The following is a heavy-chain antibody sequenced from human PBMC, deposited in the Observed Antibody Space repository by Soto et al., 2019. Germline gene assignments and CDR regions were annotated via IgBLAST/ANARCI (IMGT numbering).Heavy chain of an antibody. Sequence: PGGSLRLSCAASGFTFSSYAMSWVRQAPGKGLEWVSAISGSGGSTYYADYVKGRFTISRDNSKNTLYLQMNSLRAEDTAVYYCAKGGGCTNGVCYTGFGYYYYGMDVWGQGTTVTVSS. D-gene: IGHD2-8*01. V-gene: IGHV3-23*01. CDR2: ISGSGGST. CDR3: AKGGGCTNGVCYTGFGYYYYGMDV. J-gene: IGHJ6*02. CDR1: GFTFSSYA.